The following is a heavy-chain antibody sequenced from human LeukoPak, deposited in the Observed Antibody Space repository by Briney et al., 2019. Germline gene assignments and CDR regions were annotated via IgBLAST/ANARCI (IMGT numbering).Heavy chain of an antibody. CDR2: RSIYNGNT. D-gene: IGHD6-6*01. CDR1: GYDFINYG. V-gene: IGHV1-18*01. CDR3: ARGGPFPSGSSSRAYYLDY. Sequence: ASVKVSCKASGYDFINYGISWVRQAPGQGLEWVGWRSIYNGNTDYKLQGRVTMTTDTSTSTAYMEVRSLRSDDTAVYYCARGGPFPSGSSSRAYYLDYWGQGTLVTVSS. J-gene: IGHJ4*02.